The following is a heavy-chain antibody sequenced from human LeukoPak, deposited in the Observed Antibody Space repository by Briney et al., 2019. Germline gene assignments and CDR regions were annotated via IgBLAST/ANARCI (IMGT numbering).Heavy chain of an antibody. D-gene: IGHD3-3*01. J-gene: IGHJ4*02. CDR1: GFTFNNAW. CDR2: IKSKSDGGTT. CDR3: AKGDDFWSGYYTEAFDY. V-gene: IGHV3-15*01. Sequence: PGGSLRLSCAASGFTFNNAWMTWVRQAPGKGLEWIGRIKSKSDGGTTEYAVPVKGRFTISRDDSKNTLYLQLNSLKAEDTAVYYCAKGDDFWSGYYTEAFDYWGQGTLVTVSS.